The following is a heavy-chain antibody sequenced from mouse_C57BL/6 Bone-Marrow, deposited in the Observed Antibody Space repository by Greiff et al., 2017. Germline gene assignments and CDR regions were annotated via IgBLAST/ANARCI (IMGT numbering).Heavy chain of an antibody. CDR3: ARQGSYYWYFDV. J-gene: IGHJ1*03. Sequence: QVHVKQSGPGLVAPSQSLSITCTVSGFSLTSYGVHWVRQPPGTGLEWLVVIWSDGSTTYNSALKSRLSISKDNSKSQVFLKMNSLQTDDTAVYYCARQGSYYWYFDVWGTGTTVTVSS. CDR1: GFSLTSYG. V-gene: IGHV2-6-1*01. CDR2: IWSDGST. D-gene: IGHD1-1*02.